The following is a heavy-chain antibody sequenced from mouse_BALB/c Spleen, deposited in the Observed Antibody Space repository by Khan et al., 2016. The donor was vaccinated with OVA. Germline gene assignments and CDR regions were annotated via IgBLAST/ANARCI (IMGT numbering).Heavy chain of an antibody. CDR2: INTYTGEP. D-gene: IGHD1-3*01. Sequence: QIQLVQSGPELKKPGETVKISCKASGYTFTNYRMNWMKQAPGKGLKWMGWINTYTGEPTYADDFKGRFAFSLEHSASTAYLQINSLKNEDRATYFCARETSYWYFDVWGAGTTVTVSS. V-gene: IGHV9-1*02. CDR3: ARETSYWYFDV. CDR1: GYTFTNYR. J-gene: IGHJ1*01.